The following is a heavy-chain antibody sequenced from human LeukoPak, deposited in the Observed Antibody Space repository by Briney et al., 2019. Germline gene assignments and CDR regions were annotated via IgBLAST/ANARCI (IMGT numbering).Heavy chain of an antibody. J-gene: IGHJ4*02. CDR3: ARADGTGGPYDY. V-gene: IGHV3-30*03. CDR2: ISYDGSNK. CDR1: GFTFSSYG. Sequence: GRSLRLSCAASGFTFSSYGMHWVRQAPGKGLEWVAVISYDGSNKYYADSVKGRFTISRDNSKNTLYLQMNSLRAEDTAVYYCARADGTGGPYDYWGQGTLVTVSS. D-gene: IGHD3/OR15-3a*01.